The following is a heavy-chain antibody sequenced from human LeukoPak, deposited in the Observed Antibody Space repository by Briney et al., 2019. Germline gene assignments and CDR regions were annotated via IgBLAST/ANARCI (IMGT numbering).Heavy chain of an antibody. CDR3: AKVLYGDFDY. CDR1: GFTFSSYG. D-gene: IGHD4-17*01. V-gene: IGHV3-30*18. CDR2: ISYDGSNK. J-gene: IGHJ4*02. Sequence: GSLRLSCAASGFTFSSYGMHWVRQAPGKGLEWVAVISYDGSNKYYADSVKGRFTISRDNSKNTLYLQMNSLRAEDTAVYYCAKVLYGDFDYWGQGTLVTVSS.